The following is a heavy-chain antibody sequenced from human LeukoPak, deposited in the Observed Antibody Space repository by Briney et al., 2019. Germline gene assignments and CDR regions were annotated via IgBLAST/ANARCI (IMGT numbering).Heavy chain of an antibody. CDR3: ARAFSPTYYYDSSGYYLDY. Sequence: ASVKVSCKASGYTFTSYGISWVRQAPGQGLEWMGWISAYNGNTSYAQKLQGRVTMTTDTSTSTAYMELRSLRSDDTAVYYCARAFSPTYYYDSSGYYLDYWGQGTLVTVSS. V-gene: IGHV1-18*01. D-gene: IGHD3-22*01. CDR2: ISAYNGNT. CDR1: GYTFTSYG. J-gene: IGHJ4*02.